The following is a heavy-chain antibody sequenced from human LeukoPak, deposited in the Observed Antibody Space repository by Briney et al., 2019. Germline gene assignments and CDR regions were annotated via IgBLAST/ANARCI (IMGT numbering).Heavy chain of an antibody. CDR3: ASPRGGYFDWFAY. D-gene: IGHD3-9*01. Sequence: GGSLRLSCAASKFTFSSYTMPWVRQAPGKGLEWVALISYDGSNKYYADSVKGRFTISRDNSKNTLYLQMNSLRAEDTAVYYCASPRGGYFDWFAYWGQGTLVTVSS. CDR2: ISYDGSNK. V-gene: IGHV3-30*04. J-gene: IGHJ4*02. CDR1: KFTFSSYT.